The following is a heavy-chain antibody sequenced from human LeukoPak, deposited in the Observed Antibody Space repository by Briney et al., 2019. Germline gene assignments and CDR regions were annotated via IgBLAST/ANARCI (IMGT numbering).Heavy chain of an antibody. CDR2: INHSGST. J-gene: IGHJ3*02. Sequence: SETLSLTCAVYGGSFSGYYWSWIRQPPGKGLEWIGEINHSGSTNYNPSLKSRVTISVDTSKNQFSLKLSSVTAADTAVYYCARQDSSSSGFDIWGQGTMVTVSS. D-gene: IGHD6-6*01. CDR3: ARQDSSSSGFDI. V-gene: IGHV4-34*01. CDR1: GGSFSGYY.